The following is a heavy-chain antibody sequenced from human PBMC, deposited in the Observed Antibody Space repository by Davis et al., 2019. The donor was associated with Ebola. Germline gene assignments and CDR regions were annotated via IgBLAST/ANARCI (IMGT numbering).Heavy chain of an antibody. CDR1: GGSISSSSYY. J-gene: IGHJ4*02. CDR2: IYYSGST. CDR3: ARHETYFDS. V-gene: IGHV4-39*01. Sequence: SETLSLTCTVSGGSISSSSYYWGWIRQPPGKGLEWIGSIYYSGSTYYNPSLKSRVTISVDTSKNQFSLKLSSVTAADTALYFCARHETYFDSWGQGTLVTVSS.